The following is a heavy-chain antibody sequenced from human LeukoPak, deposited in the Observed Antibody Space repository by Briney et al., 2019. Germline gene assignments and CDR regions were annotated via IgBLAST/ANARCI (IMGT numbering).Heavy chain of an antibody. D-gene: IGHD3-10*01. V-gene: IGHV6-1*01. Sequence: SQTPSLTCAISGDSVSTNSAAWNWIRQSPSRGLAWLGRTYYRSKWYNDYAVSVKSRITINPDTSKNQFSLHLNSVTPEDTAMYYCAREYGSGSYYNFDYWGQGTLVTVSS. CDR1: GDSVSTNSAA. J-gene: IGHJ4*02. CDR3: AREYGSGSYYNFDY. CDR2: TYYRSKWYN.